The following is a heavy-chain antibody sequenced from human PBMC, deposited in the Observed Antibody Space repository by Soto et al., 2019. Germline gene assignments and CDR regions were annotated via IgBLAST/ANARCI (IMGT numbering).Heavy chain of an antibody. CDR1: CGSISSYY. Sequence: SETLSLTCTVSCGSISSYYWSWIRQPPGKGLEWIGYIYYSGSTNYNPSLKSRVTISVDTSKNQFSLKLGSVTAAETAVYYCARGSSVDIVATTYYYYYYYMDVWGKGTTVTVSS. V-gene: IGHV4-59*01. CDR3: ARGSSVDIVATTYYYYYYYMDV. D-gene: IGHD5-12*01. CDR2: IYYSGST. J-gene: IGHJ6*03.